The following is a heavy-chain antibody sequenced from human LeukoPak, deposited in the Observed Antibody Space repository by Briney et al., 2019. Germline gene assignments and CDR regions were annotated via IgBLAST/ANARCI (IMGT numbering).Heavy chain of an antibody. V-gene: IGHV3-48*01. CDR1: GFTFSTYS. CDR2: ISSSSTI. Sequence: GGSLRLSCAASGFTFSTYSMNWVRQAPGKGLEWVSYISSSSTIYYADSVKGRFTISRDNAKNSLYLQMNSLRAEDTAVYYCATKSGWYFDYWGQGTLVTVSS. D-gene: IGHD6-19*01. CDR3: ATKSGWYFDY. J-gene: IGHJ4*02.